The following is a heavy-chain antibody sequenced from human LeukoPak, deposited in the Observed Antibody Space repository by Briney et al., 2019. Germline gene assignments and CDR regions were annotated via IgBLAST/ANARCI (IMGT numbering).Heavy chain of an antibody. CDR3: ARLYQPEP. CDR1: GGSISSYH. J-gene: IGHJ5*02. CDR2: IYTCGGT. V-gene: IGHV4-4*07. D-gene: IGHD2-8*01. Sequence: SETLSLTCTVSGGSISSYHWSWLRQPAGKGLEGIGRIYTCGGTNYNPSLKSRVTMSVDRSKNQFALKLRCVTAADTAVYYCARLYQPEPWGQGTLVTDSS.